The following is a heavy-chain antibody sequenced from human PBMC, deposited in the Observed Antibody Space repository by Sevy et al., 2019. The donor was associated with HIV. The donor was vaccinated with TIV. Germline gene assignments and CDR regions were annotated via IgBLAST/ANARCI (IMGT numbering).Heavy chain of an antibody. CDR3: ARSDRIEDFYGLDV. CDR1: GYTFTGYY. J-gene: IGHJ6*02. CDR2: INPTSRGA. V-gene: IGHV1-2*02. Sequence: ASVKVSCKASGYTFTGYYMHWVRQAPGQGLEWMGWINPTSRGAIYARNFQGRVTMTRDTSISTAYMELSSLRSDDTAVYFCARSDRIEDFYGLDVWGQGTTVTVSS.